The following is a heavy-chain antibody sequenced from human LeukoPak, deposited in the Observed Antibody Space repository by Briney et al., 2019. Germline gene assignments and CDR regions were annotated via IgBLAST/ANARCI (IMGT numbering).Heavy chain of an antibody. CDR2: INHSGST. D-gene: IGHD5-18*01. Sequence: SETLSLTCAVYGGSFCGYYWSWIRQPPGKGLEWIGEINHSGSTNYNPSLKSRVTISVDTSKNQFSLKLSSVTAADTAVYYCARGKEYSYGFYYYYYMDVWGKGTTVTVSS. CDR1: GGSFCGYY. V-gene: IGHV4-34*01. CDR3: ARGKEYSYGFYYYYYMDV. J-gene: IGHJ6*03.